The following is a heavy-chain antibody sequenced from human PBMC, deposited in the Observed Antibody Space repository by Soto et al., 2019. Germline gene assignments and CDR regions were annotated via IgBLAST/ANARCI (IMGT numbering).Heavy chain of an antibody. D-gene: IGHD6-6*01. CDR1: GASISSDGFY. J-gene: IGHJ4*02. CDR3: ARHVRDSRSLSGRYYFAY. V-gene: IGHV4-39*01. Sequence: QLRLQESGPGLVKPSETLSLTCTVSGASISSDGFYWGWIRQPPGKGLEWIASIYYNGDTFHNPSLKSRVTMSVDTSKNTFSLNLRSVTAADTAVYYCARHVRDSRSLSGRYYFAYWGQGTLVTVSS. CDR2: IYYNGDT.